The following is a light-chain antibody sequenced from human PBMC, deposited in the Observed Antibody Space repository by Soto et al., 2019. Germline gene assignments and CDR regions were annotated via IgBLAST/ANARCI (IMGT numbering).Light chain of an antibody. CDR1: QSVTSSN. J-gene: IGKJ2*01. CDR3: QQYDNSPYT. Sequence: VLTQSPGTLSLSPGERATLSCRASQSVTSSNLAWYQKKPGQAPRVLIYGASTRATGIPDRFSGSGSGTDFTLTISRLEPEDCAVYYCQQYDNSPYTFGQGTNLEIK. CDR2: GAS. V-gene: IGKV3-20*01.